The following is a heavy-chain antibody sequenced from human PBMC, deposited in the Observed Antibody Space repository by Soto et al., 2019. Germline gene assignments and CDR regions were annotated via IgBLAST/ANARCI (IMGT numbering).Heavy chain of an antibody. Sequence: SETLSLTCAVYGGSFSGYYWSWIRQPPGKGLEWIGEINHSGSTNYNPSLKSRVTISVDTSKNQFSLKLSSVTAADTAVYYCARGPASGSSSNWFEPWGQGTLVTVSS. CDR1: GGSFSGYY. V-gene: IGHV4-34*01. D-gene: IGHD1-26*01. CDR3: ARGPASGSSSNWFEP. CDR2: INHSGST. J-gene: IGHJ5*02.